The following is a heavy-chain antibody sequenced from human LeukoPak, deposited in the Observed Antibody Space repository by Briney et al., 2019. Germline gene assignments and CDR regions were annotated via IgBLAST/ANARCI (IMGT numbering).Heavy chain of an antibody. V-gene: IGHV4-4*07. D-gene: IGHD2-2*01. J-gene: IGHJ3*02. CDR2: IYTSGST. CDR1: GGSISSYY. Sequence: SETLSLTCTVSGGSISSYYWSWIRQPAGKGLEWIGRIYTSGSTNYNPPLKSRVTMSVDTSKNQFSLKLSSVTAADTAVYYCARDPGYCSSTSCLDAFDIWGQGTMVTVSS. CDR3: ARDPGYCSSTSCLDAFDI.